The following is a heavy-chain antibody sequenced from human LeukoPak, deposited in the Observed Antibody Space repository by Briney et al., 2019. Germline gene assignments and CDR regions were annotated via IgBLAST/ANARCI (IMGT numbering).Heavy chain of an antibody. D-gene: IGHD3-22*01. CDR3: ALRRHYYDSSGCYGYFDY. Sequence: ASVKVSCKASGYTFTGYAMNWVRQAPGQGLEWMGWINTNTGNPTYAQGFTGRFVFSLDTSVSTAYLQISSLKAEDTAVYYCALRRHYYDSSGCYGYFDYWGQGTLVTVSS. CDR2: INTNTGNP. J-gene: IGHJ4*02. V-gene: IGHV7-4-1*02. CDR1: GYTFTGYA.